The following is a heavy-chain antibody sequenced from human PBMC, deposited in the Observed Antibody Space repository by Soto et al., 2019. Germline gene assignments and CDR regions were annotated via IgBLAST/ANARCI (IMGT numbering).Heavy chain of an antibody. CDR1: GYTFANYC. CDR2: IYPSDSRT. D-gene: IGHD6-6*01. CDR3: SKFKYSTSVRYLQH. V-gene: IGHV5-51*01. J-gene: IGHJ1*01. Sequence: RVESLNISFDSSGYTFANYCIGWVRQVPGKGLEWVAIIYPSDSRTIYSPYFQGQVTISADKSIRTAYLQWTSLKASDTAIYSCSKFKYSTSVRYLQHWGQDTTVPDPS.